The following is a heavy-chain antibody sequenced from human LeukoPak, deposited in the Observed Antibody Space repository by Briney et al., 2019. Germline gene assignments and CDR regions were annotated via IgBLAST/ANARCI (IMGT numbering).Heavy chain of an antibody. V-gene: IGHV3-23*01. J-gene: IGHJ4*02. CDR3: ACLRGPSDY. CDR2: ISGSGGNT. D-gene: IGHD4-17*01. CDR1: RFTFSSYG. Sequence: GGTLRLSCAASRFTFSSYGMSWVRQAPGKGLEWVSAISGSGGNTYYADSVKGRFTISRDNTKNSLYLQMDSLTADDTAVYFCACLRGPSDYWGQGTLVTVSS.